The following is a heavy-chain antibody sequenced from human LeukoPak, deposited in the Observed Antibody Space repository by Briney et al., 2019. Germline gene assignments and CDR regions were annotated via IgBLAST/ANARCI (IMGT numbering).Heavy chain of an antibody. CDR1: VGAFCSSV. J-gene: IGHJ5*02. CDR3: AREVLGYCSGGSCETFDP. CDR2: IIPILGIT. V-gene: IGHV1-69*04. D-gene: IGHD2-15*01. Sequence: AASVKVSCKASVGAFCSSVISWVRQAPVHKVEWMGRIIPILGITNYAQKFQGRVTITADKSTRTAYMEMSSLRSEDTGVYYCAREVLGYCSGGSCETFDPWGQGTLVTVSS.